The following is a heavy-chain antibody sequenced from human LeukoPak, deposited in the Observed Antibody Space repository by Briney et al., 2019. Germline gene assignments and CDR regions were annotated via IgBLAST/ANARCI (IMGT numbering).Heavy chain of an antibody. V-gene: IGHV4-59*12. CDR3: ARELYDSVDY. J-gene: IGHJ4*02. CDR2: VYYSGST. Sequence: MASETLSLTCTVSGGSISSYYWSWIRQPPGKGLEWIGYVYYSGSTNYNPSLKSRVTISVDTSKNQFSLKLSSVTAADTAVYYCARELYDSVDYWGQGTLVTVSS. D-gene: IGHD3-22*01. CDR1: GGSISSYY.